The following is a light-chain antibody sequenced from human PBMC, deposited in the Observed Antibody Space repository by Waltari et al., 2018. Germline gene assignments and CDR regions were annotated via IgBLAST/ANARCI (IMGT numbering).Light chain of an antibody. Sequence: EIVLTQSPGTLSLSPGERANLSCRASQSVSSSYLAWYQQKPGQAPRLLIYGASSRATGIPDRISGSGSGTDFTLTISRLEPEDFAVYYCQQYGSSPPNTFGQGTKLEIK. CDR2: GAS. J-gene: IGKJ2*01. CDR1: QSVSSSY. V-gene: IGKV3-20*01. CDR3: QQYGSSPPNT.